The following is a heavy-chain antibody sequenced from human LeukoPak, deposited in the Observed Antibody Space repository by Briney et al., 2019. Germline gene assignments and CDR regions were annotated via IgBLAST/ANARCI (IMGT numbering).Heavy chain of an antibody. CDR2: IWYDGSNK. J-gene: IGHJ4*02. V-gene: IGHV3-33*01. Sequence: GGSLRLSCAASGFTFSSYGMHWVRQAAGKGLEWVAVIWYDGSNKYYADSVKGRFTISRDNSKNTLYLQMNSLRAENTAVYYCARDILAYCGGDCYPAFGYWGQGTLVTVSS. D-gene: IGHD2-21*02. CDR1: GFTFSSYG. CDR3: ARDILAYCGGDCYPAFGY.